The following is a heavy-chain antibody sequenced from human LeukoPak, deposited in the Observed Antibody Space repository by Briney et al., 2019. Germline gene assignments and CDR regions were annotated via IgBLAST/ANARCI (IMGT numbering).Heavy chain of an antibody. Sequence: GASVKVSCKASGYTFTSYDINWVRQATGQGLEWMGWMNPNSGNTGYAQKFQGRVTMTRNTSISTAYLQWSSLKASDTAMYYCTRQRAACIDCWGQGTLVTVSS. D-gene: IGHD2-15*01. CDR3: TRQRAACIDC. V-gene: IGHV1-8*01. CDR2: MNPNSGNT. CDR1: GYTFTSYD. J-gene: IGHJ4*02.